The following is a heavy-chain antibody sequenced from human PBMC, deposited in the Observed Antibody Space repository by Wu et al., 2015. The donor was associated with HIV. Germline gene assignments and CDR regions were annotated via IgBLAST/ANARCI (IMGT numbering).Heavy chain of an antibody. J-gene: IGHJ4*02. CDR1: GYTSTGHY. D-gene: IGHD2-15*01. Sequence: QVQLLQSGAEVKKPEASVKVSCQTSGYTSTGHYTHWVRQAPGQRPEWMGWMNPNSGGTTFAPKFQGRITMTRDTSTSTAYLEVRGLRADDTAVYYCARDYCSGGFCHYFFDSWGQGTLVTVSS. V-gene: IGHV1-2*02. CDR3: ARDYCSGGFCHYFFDS. CDR2: MNPNSGGT.